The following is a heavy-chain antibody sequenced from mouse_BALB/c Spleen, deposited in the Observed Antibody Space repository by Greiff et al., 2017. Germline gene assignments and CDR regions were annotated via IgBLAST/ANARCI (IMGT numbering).Heavy chain of an antibody. CDR1: GFNIKDTY. J-gene: IGHJ4*01. Sequence: EVKLVESGAELVKPGASVKLSCTASGFNIKDTYMHWVKQRPEQGLEWIGRIDPANGNTKYDPKFQGKATITADTSSNTAYLQLSSLTSEDTAVYYCARRGWLLNYAMDYWGQGTSVTVSS. V-gene: IGHV14-3*02. CDR2: IDPANGNT. D-gene: IGHD2-3*01. CDR3: ARRGWLLNYAMDY.